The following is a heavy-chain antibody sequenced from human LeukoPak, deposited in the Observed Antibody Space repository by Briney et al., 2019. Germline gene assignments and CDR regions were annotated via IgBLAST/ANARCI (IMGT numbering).Heavy chain of an antibody. J-gene: IGHJ4*02. CDR2: ISYDGSNK. CDR3: ARGDIVVVPAAQNLGY. Sequence: GGSLRLSCAASGFTLSSYAMHWVRQAPGKGLEWVAVISYDGSNKYYADSVKGRFTISRDNSKNTLYLQMNSLRAEDTAVHYCARGDIVVVPAAQNLGYWGQGTLVTVSS. D-gene: IGHD2-2*01. V-gene: IGHV3-30*04. CDR1: GFTLSSYA.